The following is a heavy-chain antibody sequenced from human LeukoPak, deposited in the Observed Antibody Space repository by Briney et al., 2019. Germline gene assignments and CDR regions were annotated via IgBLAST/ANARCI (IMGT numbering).Heavy chain of an antibody. CDR1: RFTFNLYD. CDR2: IRSDGSNT. CDR3: ARDSTGYGYEEWS. Sequence: GGSLRLSCAASRFTFNLYDMHWVRQAPGKGLEWVAFIRSDGSNTYYADSVKGRFTISRDNSKNTLFLQMNSLRPEDTATYYCARDSTGYGYEEWSWGQGTLVTVSS. J-gene: IGHJ5*02. D-gene: IGHD5-18*01. V-gene: IGHV3-30*02.